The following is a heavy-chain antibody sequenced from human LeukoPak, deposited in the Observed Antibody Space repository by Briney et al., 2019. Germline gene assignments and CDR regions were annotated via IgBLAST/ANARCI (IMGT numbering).Heavy chain of an antibody. CDR1: GFTVSSNY. V-gene: IGHV3-53*01. D-gene: IGHD3-22*01. CDR2: IYSGGTI. J-gene: IGHJ4*02. Sequence: GGSLRLSCAASGFTVSSNYMAWVRQAPGKGLEWVSVIYSGGTIYYADSVKGRLTISRDNSKNTLYLQINSLRAEDTAVYYCAREGSYDGSTMWYFDYWGQGTLVTVSS. CDR3: AREGSYDGSTMWYFDY.